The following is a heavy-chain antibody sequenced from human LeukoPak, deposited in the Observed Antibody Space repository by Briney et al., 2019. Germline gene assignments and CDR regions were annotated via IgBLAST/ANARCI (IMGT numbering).Heavy chain of an antibody. CDR3: AMGPIEGSSWYGGLNWFDP. CDR1: GGSISSYY. Sequence: PSETLSLTCTVSGGSISSYYWSWIRQPPGKGLEWIGYIYYSGSTNYNPSLKSRVTISVDTSKNQFSLKLSSVTAADTAVYYCAMGPIEGSSWYGGLNWFDPWGQGTLVTVSS. CDR2: IYYSGST. V-gene: IGHV4-59*01. J-gene: IGHJ5*02. D-gene: IGHD6-13*01.